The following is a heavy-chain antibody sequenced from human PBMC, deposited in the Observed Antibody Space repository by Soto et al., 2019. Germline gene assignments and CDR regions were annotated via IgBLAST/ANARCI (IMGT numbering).Heavy chain of an antibody. CDR3: ARELAARPQYFQH. CDR2: INPNSGGT. D-gene: IGHD6-6*01. CDR1: GYTFTGYY. J-gene: IGHJ1*01. Sequence: AASVKVSCKASGYTFTGYYMHWVRQAPGQGLEWMGWINPNSGGTNYAQKFQGRVTMTRDTSISTAYMGLSRLRSDDTAIYYCARELAARPQYFQHWGQGTLVTVAS. V-gene: IGHV1-2*02.